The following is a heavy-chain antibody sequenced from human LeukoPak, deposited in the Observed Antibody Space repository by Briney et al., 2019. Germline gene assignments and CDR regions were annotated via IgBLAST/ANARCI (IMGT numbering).Heavy chain of an antibody. J-gene: IGHJ5*02. Sequence: SETLSLTCTVSGGSISSGGYYWSWIRQHPGKDLEWIGYIYYSGSTHYNPSLKSRVTISVDTSKNQFSLKLSSVTAADTAVYYCARGMADWWFDPWGQGTLVTVSS. D-gene: IGHD3-9*01. V-gene: IGHV4-31*03. CDR3: ARGMADWWFDP. CDR1: GGSISSGGYY. CDR2: IYYSGST.